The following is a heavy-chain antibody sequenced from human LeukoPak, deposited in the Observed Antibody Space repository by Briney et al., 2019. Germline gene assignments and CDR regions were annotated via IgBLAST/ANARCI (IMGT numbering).Heavy chain of an antibody. J-gene: IGHJ5*02. Sequence: GGSLRLSCAASGFTFSSYSMNWVRQAPGKGLEWVSSISSSGSYIYYADSVKGRFTISRDNAKNSLYLDMNSLRVEDTAIYYCTRDFDPWGQGTLVTVSS. CDR2: ISSSGSYI. V-gene: IGHV3-21*01. CDR1: GFTFSSYS. CDR3: TRDFDP.